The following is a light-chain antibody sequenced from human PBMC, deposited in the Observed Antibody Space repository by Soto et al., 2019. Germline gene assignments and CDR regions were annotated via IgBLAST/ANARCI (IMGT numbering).Light chain of an antibody. J-gene: IGLJ1*01. V-gene: IGLV2-14*01. CDR2: DVR. Sequence: QSALTQPASVSGSPGQSITISCTGTSSDVGGYNFVSWYQQHPGKAPKLMIYDVRNRPSGVSNRFSGSKSVNMASLTISGLQAEDEADYYCSSYTSISTYVFGTGTKLT. CDR3: SSYTSISTYV. CDR1: SSDVGGYNF.